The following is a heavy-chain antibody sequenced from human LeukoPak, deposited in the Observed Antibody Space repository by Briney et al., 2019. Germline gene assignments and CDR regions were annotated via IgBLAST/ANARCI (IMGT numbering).Heavy chain of an antibody. Sequence: SETLSLTCTVSGGSISSSSYYWGWIRQPPGKGLEWIGSIYYSGSTYYNPSLKSRVTISVDTSKNQFSLKLSSVTAADTAVYYCAREKTCVGYSYGYGSWFDPWGQGTLVTVSS. V-gene: IGHV4-39*07. CDR1: GGSISSSSYY. J-gene: IGHJ5*02. D-gene: IGHD5-18*01. CDR3: AREKTCVGYSYGYGSWFDP. CDR2: IYYSGST.